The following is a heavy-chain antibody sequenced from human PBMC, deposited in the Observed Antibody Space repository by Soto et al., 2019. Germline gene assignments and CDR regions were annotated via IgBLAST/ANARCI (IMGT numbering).Heavy chain of an antibody. CDR2: IWHTGRP. J-gene: IGHJ4*02. CDR1: GDSLTNNHW. V-gene: IGHV4-4*02. Sequence: QLQLRESGPGLVQPSGTLSLTCDVSGDSLTNNHWWSWVRQAPGKGLEWIGEIWHTGRPNYNPSLKSGVAISIHKSKNQFSLKLSSVTAADTAVYYCVRDSRTGCSSINCYMHWGQGTLVTVSS. CDR3: VRDSRTGCSSINCYMH. D-gene: IGHD2-15*01.